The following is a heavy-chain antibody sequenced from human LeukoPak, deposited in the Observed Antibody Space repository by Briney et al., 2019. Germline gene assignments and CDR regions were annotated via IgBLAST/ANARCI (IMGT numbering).Heavy chain of an antibody. CDR1: GGSISSSSYY. V-gene: IGHV4-39*02. J-gene: IGHJ6*03. D-gene: IGHD3-10*01. CDR2: IYYSGSP. Sequence: PSETLSLTCTVSGGSISSSSYYWGWIRQPPGKGLEWIGNIYYSGSPYYNPSLKSRVTISVDTSNNHFSLQLSAVTAAGTAVYYCASVRRGFGESSKYYAYYYMHVWGNGTTVTIA. CDR3: ASVRRGFGESSKYYAYYYMHV.